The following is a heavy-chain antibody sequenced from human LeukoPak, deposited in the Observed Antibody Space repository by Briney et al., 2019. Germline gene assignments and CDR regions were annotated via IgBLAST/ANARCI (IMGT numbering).Heavy chain of an antibody. CDR1: GYTFTIYG. CDR2: ISAYNGNT. J-gene: IGHJ4*02. Sequence: ASVTVSFKASGYTFTIYGISWVRQAPGQGREGMGWISAYNGNTNYAQKLQGRVTMTTDTSTSTAYMELRSLRSDDTAVYYCARGPMVRGVIMAPYFAYWGQGTLVTVSS. V-gene: IGHV1-18*04. D-gene: IGHD3-10*01. CDR3: ARGPMVRGVIMAPYFAY.